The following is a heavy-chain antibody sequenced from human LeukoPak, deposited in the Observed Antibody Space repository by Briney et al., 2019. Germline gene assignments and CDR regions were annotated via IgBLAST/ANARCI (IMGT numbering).Heavy chain of an antibody. D-gene: IGHD1-26*01. Sequence: GGSLRLSCAASGFTFSSYGMHWVRQAPGKGLEWVAVISYDGSNKYYADSVKGRFTISRDNSKNTLYLQMNSLRAEDTAVYYSAKDLGELGNDYWGQGTLVTVSS. V-gene: IGHV3-30*18. CDR2: ISYDGSNK. CDR1: GFTFSSYG. CDR3: AKDLGELGNDY. J-gene: IGHJ4*02.